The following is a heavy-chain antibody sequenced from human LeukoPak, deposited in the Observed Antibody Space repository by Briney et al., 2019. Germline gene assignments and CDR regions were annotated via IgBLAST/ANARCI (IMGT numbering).Heavy chain of an antibody. J-gene: IGHJ4*02. Sequence: NTSETLSLTCAVSGYSISCGYYWGWIRQPPGQGLEWIGSIYHSGSTYYNPSLKSRVTISVGTSKNQFSLKLSSVTAAGTAVYYSARLRGGPAEVDYWGQGTLVTVSS. CDR3: ARLRGGPAEVDY. V-gene: IGHV4-38-2*01. CDR2: IYHSGST. CDR1: GYSISCGYY. D-gene: IGHD3-10*01.